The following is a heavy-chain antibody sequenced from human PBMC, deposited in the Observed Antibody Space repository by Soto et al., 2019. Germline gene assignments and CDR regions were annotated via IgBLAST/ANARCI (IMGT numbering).Heavy chain of an antibody. CDR1: GGSISSSSYY. D-gene: IGHD3-3*01. Sequence: KTSETLSLTCTVSGGSISSSSYYWGWIRQPPGKGLEWIGSIYYSGSTYYNPSLKSRVTISVDTSKNQFSLKLSSVTAADTAVKYCGRQGRGDFWSGYNWFDPWGQGTLVTVSS. J-gene: IGHJ5*02. CDR3: GRQGRGDFWSGYNWFDP. CDR2: IYYSGST. V-gene: IGHV4-39*01.